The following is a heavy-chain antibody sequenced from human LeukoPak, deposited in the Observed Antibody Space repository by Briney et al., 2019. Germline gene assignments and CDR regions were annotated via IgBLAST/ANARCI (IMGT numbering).Heavy chain of an antibody. CDR2: IYPGDSDT. D-gene: IGHD6-6*01. CDR3: ARQYSSSSGGVDY. J-gene: IGHJ4*02. Sequence: GESLKISXKGSGYSFTSYWIGWVRQMPGKGLEWMGIIYPGDSDTRYSPSFQGQVTISADKSISTAYLQWSSLKASDTAMYYCARQYSSSSGGVDYWGQGTLVTVSS. CDR1: GYSFTSYW. V-gene: IGHV5-51*01.